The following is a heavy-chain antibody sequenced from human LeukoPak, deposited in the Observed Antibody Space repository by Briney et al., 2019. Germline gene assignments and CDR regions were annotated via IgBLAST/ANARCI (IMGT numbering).Heavy chain of an antibody. D-gene: IGHD6-6*01. Sequence: GGSLRLSCAASGFTFSSYAMSWVRQAPGKGLEWVSGISGSDGSTYYADSVKGRFTISRDNSKNRLYLLMSSLRAEDTALYYCAKSLGSSSWYFYYGMDVWGQGTTVTVSS. CDR1: GFTFSSYA. V-gene: IGHV3-23*01. J-gene: IGHJ6*02. CDR3: AKSLGSSSWYFYYGMDV. CDR2: ISGSDGST.